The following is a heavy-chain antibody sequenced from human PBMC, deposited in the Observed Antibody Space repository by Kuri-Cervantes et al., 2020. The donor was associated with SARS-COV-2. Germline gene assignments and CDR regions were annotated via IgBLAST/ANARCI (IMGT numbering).Heavy chain of an antibody. J-gene: IGHJ4*02. D-gene: IGHD3-22*01. CDR3: ARIASSEYYDSSGYYQTLYFDY. CDR2: MNPNSGNT. CDR1: GYTFTSYD. Sequence: ASVKVSCKASGYTFTSYDINWVRQATGQGLEWMGWMNPNSGNTGYAQKFQGRVTMTRNTSISTAYMELRSLRSDDTAVYYCARIASSEYYDSSGYYQTLYFDYWGQGTLVTVSS. V-gene: IGHV1-8*01.